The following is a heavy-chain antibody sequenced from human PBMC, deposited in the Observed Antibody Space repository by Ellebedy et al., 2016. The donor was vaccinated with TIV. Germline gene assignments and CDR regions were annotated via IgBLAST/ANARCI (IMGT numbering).Heavy chain of an antibody. D-gene: IGHD6-19*01. CDR3: VKGDRNSGWYE. CDR2: VCHNGSTT. Sequence: GESLKISCAASGFTFTNFGMSWVRQAPGKGLEWVSAVCHNGSTTYYADSVKGRFTISRDNSKNTLFLQMTSLRGDDTAVYHCVKGDRNSGWYEWGQGALVTVSS. V-gene: IGHV3-23*01. J-gene: IGHJ4*02. CDR1: GFTFTNFG.